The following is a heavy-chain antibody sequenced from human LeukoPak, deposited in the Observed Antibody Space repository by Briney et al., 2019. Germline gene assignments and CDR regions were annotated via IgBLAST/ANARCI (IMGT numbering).Heavy chain of an antibody. CDR1: GFTFSSHS. J-gene: IGHJ4*02. V-gene: IGHV3-21*01. CDR2: ISSSSSYI. CDR3: ARLRDRDFDY. Sequence: GGSLRLSCAASGFTFSSHSMNWVRQAPGKGLEWVSSISSSSSYIYYADSVKGRFTISRDNAKNSLYLQMNSLRAEDTAVYYCARLRDRDFDYWGQGTLVTVSS.